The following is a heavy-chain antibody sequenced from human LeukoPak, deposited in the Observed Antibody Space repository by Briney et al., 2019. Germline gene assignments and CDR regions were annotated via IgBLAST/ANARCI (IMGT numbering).Heavy chain of an antibody. CDR2: IYYSGST. CDR1: GGSISSYY. CDR3: ARGNVAAAGYWYFDL. V-gene: IGHV4-59*01. Sequence: SETLPLTCTVSGGSISSYYWSWIRQPPGKGLEWIGYIYYSGSTNYNPSLKSRVTISVDTSKNQFSLKLSSVTAADTAVYYCARGNVAAAGYWYFDLWGRGTLVTVSS. D-gene: IGHD6-13*01. J-gene: IGHJ2*01.